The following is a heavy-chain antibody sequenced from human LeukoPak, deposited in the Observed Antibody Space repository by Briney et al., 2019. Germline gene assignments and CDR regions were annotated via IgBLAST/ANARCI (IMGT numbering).Heavy chain of an antibody. Sequence: PSETLSLTCTVSGGSISSSSYYWGWIRQPPGKGLECIGSIYYSGSTYYNPSLKSRVTISVDTSKNQFSLKLSSVTAADTAVYYCARVGALGGAGFDPWGQGTLVTVSS. CDR3: ARVGALGGAGFDP. D-gene: IGHD1-26*01. V-gene: IGHV4-39*07. CDR2: IYYSGST. J-gene: IGHJ5*02. CDR1: GGSISSSSYY.